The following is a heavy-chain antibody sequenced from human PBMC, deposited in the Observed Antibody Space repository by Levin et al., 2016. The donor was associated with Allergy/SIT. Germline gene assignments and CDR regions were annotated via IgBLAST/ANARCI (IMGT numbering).Heavy chain of an antibody. D-gene: IGHD3-10*01. CDR3: ARDSEVDYYGSGSLLFDP. J-gene: IGHJ5*02. CDR1: GFTFSSYS. Sequence: GGSLRLSCAASGFTFSSYSMNWVRQAPGKGLEWVSSISSSSSYIYYADSVKGRFTISRDNAKNSLYLQMNSLRAEDTAVYYCARDSEVDYYGSGSLLFDPWGQGTLVTVSS. V-gene: IGHV3-21*01. CDR2: ISSSSSYI.